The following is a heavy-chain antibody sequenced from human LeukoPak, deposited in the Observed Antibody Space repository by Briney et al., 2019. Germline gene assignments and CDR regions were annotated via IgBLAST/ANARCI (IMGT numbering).Heavy chain of an antibody. CDR2: ISSSGSTI. CDR1: GFTFSSYE. V-gene: IGHV3-48*03. D-gene: IGHD6-19*01. CDR3: AREGIAVAGTIDP. J-gene: IGHJ5*02. Sequence: GGSLRLSCAASGFTFSSYEMNWVRQAPGKGLEWVSYISSSGSTIYYADSVKGRFTISRDNAKNSLYLQMNSLRAEDTAVYYCAREGIAVAGTIDPWGQGTLVTVSS.